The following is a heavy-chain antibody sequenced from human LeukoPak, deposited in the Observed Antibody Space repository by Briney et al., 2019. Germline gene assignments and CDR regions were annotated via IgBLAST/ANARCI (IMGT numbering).Heavy chain of an antibody. CDR1: GGSISSGGYY. CDR2: IYYSGST. D-gene: IGHD3-3*01. CDR3: ARSTIFGVVTPSYYFDY. J-gene: IGHJ4*02. Sequence: PSETLSLTCTVSGGSISSGGYYLSWIRQHPGKGLEWIVYIYYSGSTYYNPSLKSRVTISVDTSKNQFSLKLSSVTAADTAVYYCARSTIFGVVTPSYYFDYWGQGTLVTVSS. V-gene: IGHV4-31*03.